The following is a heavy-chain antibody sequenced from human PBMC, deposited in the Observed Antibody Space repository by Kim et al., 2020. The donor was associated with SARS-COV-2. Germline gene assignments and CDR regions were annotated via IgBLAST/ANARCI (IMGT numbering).Heavy chain of an antibody. CDR2: TT. J-gene: IGHJ4*02. CDR3: ARGGMTTEDY. Sequence: TTYYADAVKDRFTISRDNSKNTLYLQMNSLRAEDTAVYYCARGGMTTEDYWGQGTLVTVSS. V-gene: IGHV3-53*01. D-gene: IGHD4-17*01.